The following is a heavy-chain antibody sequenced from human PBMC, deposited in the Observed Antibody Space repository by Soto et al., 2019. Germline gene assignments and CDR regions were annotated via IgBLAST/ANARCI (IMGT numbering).Heavy chain of an antibody. D-gene: IGHD5-18*01. J-gene: IGHJ6*02. CDR2: IYYSGST. CDR1: GGSISSSSSY. V-gene: IGHV4-39*02. CDR3: AREEYSYGLCGMDV. Sequence: PSETLSLTCTVSGGSISSSSSYWGWIRQPPGKGLEWIGSIYYSGSTYYNPSLKSRVTISVDTSKNQFSLKLSSVTAADTAVYYCAREEYSYGLCGMDVWGQGTTVTVSS.